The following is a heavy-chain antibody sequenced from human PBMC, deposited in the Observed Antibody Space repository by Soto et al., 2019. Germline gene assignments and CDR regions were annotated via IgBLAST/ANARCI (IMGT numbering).Heavy chain of an antibody. Sequence: GGSLRLSCAASGFTFCSYGMHWVRQAPGKGLEWVAVISYDGSNKYYADSVKGRFTISRDNSKNTLYLQMNSLRAEDTAVYYCAKDLDPGQQLGAPPPHINYYYYYGMDVWGQGTTVTVSS. CDR1: GFTFCSYG. CDR2: ISYDGSNK. J-gene: IGHJ6*02. CDR3: AKDLDPGQQLGAPPPHINYYYYYGMDV. V-gene: IGHV3-30*18. D-gene: IGHD6-13*01.